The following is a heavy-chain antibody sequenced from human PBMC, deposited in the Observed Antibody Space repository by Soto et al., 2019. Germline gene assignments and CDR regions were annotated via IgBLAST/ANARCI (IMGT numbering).Heavy chain of an antibody. Sequence: HSCGASELTISNACMSCVRQAQGKGLEWVGRIKGEADGGTTDYAAPVKGRITISRDHSKDTLYLQMNSLKTEDTAVYYCTTGLSNGYYNFDYWGQGTPVTVSS. CDR1: ELTISNAC. CDR3: TTGLSNGYYNFDY. V-gene: IGHV3-15*01. CDR2: IKGEADGGTT. J-gene: IGHJ4*02. D-gene: IGHD3-22*01.